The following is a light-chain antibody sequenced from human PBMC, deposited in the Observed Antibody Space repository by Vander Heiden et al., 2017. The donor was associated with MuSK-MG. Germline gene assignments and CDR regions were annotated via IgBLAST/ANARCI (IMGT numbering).Light chain of an antibody. J-gene: IGKJ5*01. CDR1: QSLSSY. CDR3: QQRDSTPLT. Sequence: DIQMTQSPCSLSASVGDRVTITCRASQSLSSYVKWYQQKAGKAPKLLIYAASSLQGGVPSRCGGSGSRKDFTLTSSRLQLEVFATYYCQQRDSTPLTFGQGTLMEIK. V-gene: IGKV1-39*01. CDR2: AAS.